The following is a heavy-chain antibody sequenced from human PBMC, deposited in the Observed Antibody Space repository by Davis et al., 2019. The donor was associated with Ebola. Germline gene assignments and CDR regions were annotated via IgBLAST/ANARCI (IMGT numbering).Heavy chain of an antibody. V-gene: IGHV3-23*01. CDR3: AKPKYSSGWGGGFDY. D-gene: IGHD6-19*01. CDR2: ISGSGGST. CDR1: GFTFSSYA. J-gene: IGHJ4*02. Sequence: PGGSLRLSCAASGFTFSSYAMSWVRQAPGKGLEWVSAISGSGGSTYYADSVKGRFTISRDNSKNTLYLQMNSLRAEDTAVYYCAKPKYSSGWGGGFDYWGQGTLVTVSS.